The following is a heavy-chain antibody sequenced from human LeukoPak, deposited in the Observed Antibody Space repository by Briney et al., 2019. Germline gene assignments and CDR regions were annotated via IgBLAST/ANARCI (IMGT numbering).Heavy chain of an antibody. D-gene: IGHD2-21*02. V-gene: IGHV3-21*01. CDR2: ISSSSSDR. CDR3: ARDGRPSAYCGGDCGFG. J-gene: IGHJ4*02. Sequence: GGSLRLSCAVSGFTLSSYSMNGVRHAPGKGLEWVSSISSSSSDRCYADSVKGRFTISRDNAKNSLYLQMNSLRAEDTAVYYCARDGRPSAYCGGDCGFGWGQGTLVTVSS. CDR1: GFTLSSYS.